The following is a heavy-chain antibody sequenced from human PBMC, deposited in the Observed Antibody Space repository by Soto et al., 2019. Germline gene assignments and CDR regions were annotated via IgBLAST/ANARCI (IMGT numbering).Heavy chain of an antibody. CDR2: IWYDGSNK. Sequence: QVQLVESGGGVVQPGRSLRLSCAASGFTFSSYGMHWVRQAPGKRLEWLAVIWYDGSNKYYADSVKGRFTISKDNSKNTLYMQMNSLGAEDTAVYYCARDFGICGGECHGQFDYWGQGTLVTVSS. CDR1: GFTFSSYG. CDR3: ARDFGICGGECHGQFDY. J-gene: IGHJ4*02. V-gene: IGHV3-33*01. D-gene: IGHD2-21*01.